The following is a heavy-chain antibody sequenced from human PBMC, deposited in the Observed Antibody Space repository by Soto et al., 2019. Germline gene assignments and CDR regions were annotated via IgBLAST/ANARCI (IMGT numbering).Heavy chain of an antibody. CDR1: GGSISSGGYY. Sequence: SETLSLTCTVSGGSISSGGYYWSWIRQHPGKGLEWIGYIYYSGSTYYNPSLKSRVTISVDTSKNQFSLKLSSVTAADTAVYYCARAHVLRYFDWLPQGPRHFDYWDQGTLVTVSS. CDR2: IYYSGST. CDR3: ARAHVLRYFDWLPQGPRHFDY. D-gene: IGHD3-9*01. J-gene: IGHJ4*02. V-gene: IGHV4-31*03.